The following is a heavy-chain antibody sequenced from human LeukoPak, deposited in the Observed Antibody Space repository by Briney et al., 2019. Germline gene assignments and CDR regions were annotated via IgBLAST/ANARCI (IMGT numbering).Heavy chain of an antibody. V-gene: IGHV4-4*07. Sequence: ASETLSHTCTVSGGSISSYYWSWIRQPAGKGLEWIGRIYTSGSTNYNPSLKSRVTMSVDTSKNQFSLKLSSVTAADTAVYYCARGTSSGVAPYYYYYYMDVWGKGTTVTVSS. CDR2: IYTSGST. D-gene: IGHD3-10*01. CDR1: GGSISSYY. J-gene: IGHJ6*03. CDR3: ARGTSSGVAPYYYYYYMDV.